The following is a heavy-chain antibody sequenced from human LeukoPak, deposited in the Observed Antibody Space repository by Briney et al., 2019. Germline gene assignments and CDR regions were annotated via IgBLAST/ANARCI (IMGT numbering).Heavy chain of an antibody. V-gene: IGHV1-8*01. D-gene: IGHD2-2*01. CDR1: GYTFTSYD. CDR2: MNPNSGNT. J-gene: IGHJ4*02. Sequence: ASVKVSCKASGYTFTSYDINWVRQATGQGLEWMGWMNPNSGNTGYAQKFQGRVTMTRNTSISTAYMELSSLRSEDTAVYYCAKGSCSSTTCLKTDWGQGAPVTVSS. CDR3: AKGSCSSTTCLKTD.